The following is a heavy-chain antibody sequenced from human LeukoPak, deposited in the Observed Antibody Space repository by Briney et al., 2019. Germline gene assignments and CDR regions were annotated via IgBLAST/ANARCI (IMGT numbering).Heavy chain of an antibody. Sequence: GGSLRLSCAASGFTFSSYAMSRVRQAPGKGLEWVSAISGSGGSTYYADSVKGRFTISRDNSKNTLYLQMNSLRAEDTAVYYCAKVSNFWSGYYPYYFDYWGQGTLVTVSS. CDR3: AKVSNFWSGYYPYYFDY. D-gene: IGHD3-3*01. J-gene: IGHJ4*02. CDR2: ISGSGGST. V-gene: IGHV3-23*01. CDR1: GFTFSSYA.